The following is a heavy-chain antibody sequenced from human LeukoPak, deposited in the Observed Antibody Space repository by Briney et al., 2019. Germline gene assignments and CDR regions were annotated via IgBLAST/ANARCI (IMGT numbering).Heavy chain of an antibody. D-gene: IGHD5-12*01. J-gene: IGHJ3*01. CDR2: FNPNSGGT. CDR3: ARLGISYSGDREYDYVPDAFDV. Sequence: GASVKVSCKASGYTFTDYYMHWVRQAPGQGLEWMGWFNPNSGGTDYAQKFQGRVTMTRDTSISTAHMELNRLRSDDTAVYYCARLGISYSGDREYDYVPDAFDVWGQGTMVTVSS. CDR1: GYTFTDYY. V-gene: IGHV1-2*02.